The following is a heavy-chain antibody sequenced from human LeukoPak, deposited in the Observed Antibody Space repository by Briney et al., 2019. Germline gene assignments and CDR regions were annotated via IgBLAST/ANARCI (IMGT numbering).Heavy chain of an antibody. J-gene: IGHJ4*02. D-gene: IGHD6-19*01. CDR1: GGTFSSYA. CDR3: ARGALGWYYFDY. V-gene: IGHV1-69*05. CDR2: IIPIFGTA. Sequence: SVKVSCKASGGTFSSYAISWVRQAPGQGLEWMGGIIPIFGTANYAQKFQGRVTITTAEYTSTAYMELSSLRSEDTAVYYCARGALGWYYFDYWGQGTLVTVSS.